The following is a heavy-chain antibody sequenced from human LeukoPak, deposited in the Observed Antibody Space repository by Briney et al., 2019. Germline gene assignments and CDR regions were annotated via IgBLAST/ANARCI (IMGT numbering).Heavy chain of an antibody. J-gene: IGHJ6*02. CDR3: ARDNLIYCSSTSCYQGYYYYYGMDV. CDR2: ISSSGSTI. CDR1: GFTFSDYY. V-gene: IGHV3-11*01. D-gene: IGHD2-2*01. Sequence: GGSLRLSCAASGFTFSDYYMSWIRQAPGKGLEWVSYISSSGSTIYYADSVKGRFTISRDNAKNSLYLQMNSLRAEDTAVYYCARDNLIYCSSTSCYQGYYYYYGMDVWGQGTTVTVSS.